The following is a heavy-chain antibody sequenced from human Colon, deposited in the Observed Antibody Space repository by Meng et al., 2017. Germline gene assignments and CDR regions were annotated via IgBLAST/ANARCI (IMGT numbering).Heavy chain of an antibody. V-gene: IGHV4-30-4*01. CDR2: IYYSGST. D-gene: IGHD3-22*01. Sequence: PLAESGPGLVKPSQTLSLTCTVSGGSISSGDYYWSWIRQPPGTSLEWIGYIYYSGSTYYNPSLKSRVTISVDTSKNQFSLKLSSVTAADTAVYYCARGYYDSSGYGYWYFDLWGRGTLVTVSS. CDR3: ARGYYDSSGYGYWYFDL. CDR1: GGSISSGDYY. J-gene: IGHJ2*01.